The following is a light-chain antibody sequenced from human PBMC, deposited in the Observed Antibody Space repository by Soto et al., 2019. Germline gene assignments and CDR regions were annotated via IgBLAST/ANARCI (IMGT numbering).Light chain of an antibody. CDR3: SSYAGSNNLV. CDR1: SSDVGGYNY. Sequence: QSVLTQPPSASGSPGQSVTISCTGTSSDVGGYNYVSWYQQQPGKAPKLMIFEVTKRPSGIPDRFSGSKSGNTASLTVSGLQADDEADYYCSSYAGSNNLVFGGGTQLTVL. J-gene: IGLJ3*02. V-gene: IGLV2-8*01. CDR2: EVT.